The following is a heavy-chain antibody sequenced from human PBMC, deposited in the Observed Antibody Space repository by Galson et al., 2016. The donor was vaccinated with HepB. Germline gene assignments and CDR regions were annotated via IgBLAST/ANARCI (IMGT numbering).Heavy chain of an antibody. V-gene: IGHV5-51*01. J-gene: IGHJ6*02. CDR3: PRHSEDGTGYYSSDV. D-gene: IGHD3-9*01. Sequence: QSGAEVKKPGESLKISCKASGYNFGIHWVAWVRQMPGKGLEWMGIVYPADSETRYSPSFQGRVSISVDKSLTTAYLQWGSLEASDTAMYYRPRHSEDGTGYYSSDVWGQGTTVIVSS. CDR2: VYPADSET. CDR1: GYNFGIHW.